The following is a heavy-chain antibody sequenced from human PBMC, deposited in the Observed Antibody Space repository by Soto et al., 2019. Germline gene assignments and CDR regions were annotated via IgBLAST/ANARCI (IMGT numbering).Heavy chain of an antibody. CDR2: TNPSSGAT. D-gene: IGHD1-7*01. CDR3: AREAGTTGNYYYGMDV. V-gene: IGHV1-2*02. Sequence: QVQLVQSGAEVKKPGASVKVSCKASGYTFIGHYLHWVRQVPGQGLEWLGWTNPSSGATNFAQKFQGRVTMTRDTSISTAYLELSRLRSDDTAVYYCAREAGTTGNYYYGMDVWGQGTTVTVSS. J-gene: IGHJ6*02. CDR1: GYTFIGHY.